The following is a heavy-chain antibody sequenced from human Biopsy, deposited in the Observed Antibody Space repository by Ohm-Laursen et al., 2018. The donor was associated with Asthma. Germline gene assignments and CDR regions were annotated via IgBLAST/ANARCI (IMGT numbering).Heavy chain of an antibody. D-gene: IGHD1-26*01. CDR3: AKDKRYSGSYFDY. J-gene: IGHJ4*02. Sequence: RSLRLSCSASGFTFSSYGMHWVRQAPGEGLEWVAVIWYDGSNKYYADSVKGRFTISRDNSKNTLYLQMNSLRAEDTAVYYCAKDKRYSGSYFDYWGQGTLVTVSS. CDR2: IWYDGSNK. CDR1: GFTFSSYG. V-gene: IGHV3-33*06.